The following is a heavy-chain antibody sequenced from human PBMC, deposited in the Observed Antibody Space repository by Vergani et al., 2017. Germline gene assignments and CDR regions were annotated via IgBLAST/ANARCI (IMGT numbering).Heavy chain of an antibody. D-gene: IGHD3-10*01. V-gene: IGHV3-21*01. CDR3: ARDHGEARGYYYMDV. Sequence: EVQLVESGGGLVKPGGSLRLSCAASGFTFSSYSMNWVRQAPGKGLEWVSSISSSSSYIYYADSVKGRFTISRDNAKNSLYRQMNSLRAEDTAVYYCARDHGEARGYYYMDVWGKGSTVTVSS. J-gene: IGHJ6*03. CDR1: GFTFSSYS. CDR2: ISSSSSYI.